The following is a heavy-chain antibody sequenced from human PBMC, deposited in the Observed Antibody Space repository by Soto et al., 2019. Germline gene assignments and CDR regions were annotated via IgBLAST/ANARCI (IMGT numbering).Heavy chain of an antibody. CDR1: GYVFNHYG. J-gene: IGHJ4*02. V-gene: IGHV3-33*01. D-gene: IGHD3-16*01. CDR3: ARWGGSRRSVYYLDH. Sequence: QVQLVESGGGVVQPGRSLRLSCAASGYVFNHYGLHWVRQAPGKGLEWLTLTSYDGSNKQYADSVKGRFTISRDDSKNTVYLQMNSLRVDDTAVYYCARWGGSRRSVYYLDHWCQGTLVTVSS. CDR2: TSYDGSNK.